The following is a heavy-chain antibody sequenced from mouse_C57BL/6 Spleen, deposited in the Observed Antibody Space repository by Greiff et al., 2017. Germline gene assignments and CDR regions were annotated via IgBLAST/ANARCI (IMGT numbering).Heavy chain of an antibody. CDR1: GYTFTSYG. J-gene: IGHJ2*01. CDR3: AREGVTTVVATDFDY. CDR2: IYPRSGNT. V-gene: IGHV1-81*01. Sequence: VKLQESGAELARPGASVKLSCKASGYTFTSYGISWVKQRTGQGLEWIGEIYPRSGNTYYNEKFKGKATLTADKSSSTAYMELRSLTSEDSAVYFCAREGVTTVVATDFDYWGQGTTLTVSS. D-gene: IGHD1-1*01.